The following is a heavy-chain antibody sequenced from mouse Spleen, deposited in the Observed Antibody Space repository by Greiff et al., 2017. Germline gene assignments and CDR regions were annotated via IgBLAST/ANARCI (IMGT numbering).Heavy chain of an antibody. V-gene: IGHV14-3*02. CDR2: IDPANGNT. CDR1: GFNIKDTY. J-gene: IGHJ4*01. Sequence: EVQVVESGAELVKPGASVKLSCTASGFNIKDTYMHWVKQRPEQGLEWIGRIDPANGNTKYDPKFQGKATITADTSSNTAYLQLSSLTSEDTAVYYCALITTTRYYAMDYWGQGTSVTVSS. CDR3: ALITTTRYYAMDY. D-gene: IGHD2-4*01.